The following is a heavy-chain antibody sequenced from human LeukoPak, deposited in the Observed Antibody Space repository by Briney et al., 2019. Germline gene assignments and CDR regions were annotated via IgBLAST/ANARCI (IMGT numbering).Heavy chain of an antibody. D-gene: IGHD5-12*01. CDR2: ISPNGANT. CDR1: GFTFSNYG. V-gene: IGHV3-64*01. CDR3: ARVSSGGYDFAY. Sequence: GSLRLSCAASGFTFSNYGMHWVRQAPGKGLEYVSAISPNGANTYYANSVKGRFTISRDNSKNTLYLQMGSLRGEDMGVYYCARVSSGGYDFAYRGQGTLVTVSS. J-gene: IGHJ4*02.